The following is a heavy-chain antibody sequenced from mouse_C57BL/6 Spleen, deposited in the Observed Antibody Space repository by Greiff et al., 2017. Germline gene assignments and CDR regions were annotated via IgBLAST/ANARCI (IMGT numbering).Heavy chain of an antibody. CDR1: GFTFSSYT. CDR2: ISGGGGNT. D-gene: IGHD2-1*01. CDR3: ARQGNYVFDY. V-gene: IGHV5-9*01. Sequence: EVMLVESGGGLVKPGGSLKLSCAASGFTFSSYTMSWVRQTPEKRLEWVATISGGGGNTYYPDSVKGRFTISRDNAKNTLYLQMSSLRSEDTALYYCARQGNYVFDYWGQGTTLTVSS. J-gene: IGHJ2*01.